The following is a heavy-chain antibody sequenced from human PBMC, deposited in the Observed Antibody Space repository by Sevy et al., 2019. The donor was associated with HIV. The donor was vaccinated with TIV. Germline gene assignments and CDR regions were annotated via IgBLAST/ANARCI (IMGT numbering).Heavy chain of an antibody. D-gene: IGHD6-13*01. V-gene: IGHV1-18*01. J-gene: IGHJ4*02. CDR2: ISAYNGNT. CDR1: GYTFTSYG. CDR3: ARAGGYFIAAADTQLVDY. Sequence: ASVKVSCKASGYTFTSYGISWVRQAPGQGLEWMGWISAYNGNTNYAQKLQGRVTMTTDTSTRTAYMELRGLRSDETAVYYCARAGGYFIAAADTQLVDYWGQGTLVTVSS.